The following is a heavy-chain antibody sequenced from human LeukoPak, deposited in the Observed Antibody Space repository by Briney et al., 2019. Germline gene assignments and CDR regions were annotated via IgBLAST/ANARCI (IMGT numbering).Heavy chain of an antibody. CDR1: GGSISSGGYY. V-gene: IGHV4-31*03. CDR2: IYYSGST. Sequence: PSETLSLTCTVSGGSISSGGYYWSWIRQHPGKGLEWIGYIYYSGSTYYNPSLKSRLTISVDTSENQFSLKLSSVTAADTAVYYCARGPPYIVVVTAIGFFDSWGQGTLVTVSS. CDR3: ARGPPYIVVVTAIGFFDS. D-gene: IGHD2-21*02. J-gene: IGHJ4*02.